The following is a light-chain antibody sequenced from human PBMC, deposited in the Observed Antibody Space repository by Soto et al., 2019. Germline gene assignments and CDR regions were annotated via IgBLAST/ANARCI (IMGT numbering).Light chain of an antibody. Sequence: IVLTQSPGTLSLSPGHRVTLSCRASQYVNTNYLAWYQEKPGQAPRVLIYEASSRAAGVPDRFIGSGSGTDFTLTISRLEPEDSAVYYCQQYGLSPRTFGQGTKVESK. J-gene: IGKJ1*01. CDR3: QQYGLSPRT. V-gene: IGKV3-20*01. CDR2: EAS. CDR1: QYVNTNY.